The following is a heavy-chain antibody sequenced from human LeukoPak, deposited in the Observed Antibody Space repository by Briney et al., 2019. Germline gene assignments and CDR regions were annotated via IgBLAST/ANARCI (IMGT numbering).Heavy chain of an antibody. D-gene: IGHD1-26*01. J-gene: IGHJ5*02. CDR1: AFTFSIYE. CDR3: ARGGSDASSNWFDP. Sequence: GGSLRLSCAASAFTFSIYEMNWVRQTPGKGLEWLSYISSSGDSINYRDSVKGRFTISRDNARNLLFLQMNSLRVEDTAVYYCARGGSDASSNWFDPWGQGTLVTVSS. CDR2: ISSSGDSI. V-gene: IGHV3-48*03.